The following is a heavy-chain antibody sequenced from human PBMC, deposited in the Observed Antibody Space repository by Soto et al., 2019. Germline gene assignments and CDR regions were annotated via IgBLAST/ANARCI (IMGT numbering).Heavy chain of an antibody. V-gene: IGHV4-39*07. CDR1: GGSISSGGYY. CDR3: ASRDVGTAMVIR. Sequence: PSETLSLTCTVSGGSISSGGYYWSWVRQPPGKGLEWIGEIYHSGSTNYNPSLKSRVTISVDKSKNQFSLKLSSVTAADTAVYYCASRDVGTAMVIRWGQGTLVTVSS. J-gene: IGHJ4*02. D-gene: IGHD5-18*01. CDR2: IYHSGST.